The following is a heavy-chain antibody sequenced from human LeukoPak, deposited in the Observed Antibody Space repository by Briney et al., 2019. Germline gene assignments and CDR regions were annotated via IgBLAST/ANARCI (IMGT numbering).Heavy chain of an antibody. V-gene: IGHV1-18*01. CDR1: GYTFTSYG. J-gene: IGHJ1*01. Sequence: ASVKVSCKASGYTFTSYGISWVRQAPGQGLEWMGWISAYNGNTNYAQKLQGRVTMTTDTSTSTAYMELRSLRSDDTAVYYCARDTFAIAAATYFQHWGQGTLVTVSS. D-gene: IGHD6-13*01. CDR2: ISAYNGNT. CDR3: ARDTFAIAAATYFQH.